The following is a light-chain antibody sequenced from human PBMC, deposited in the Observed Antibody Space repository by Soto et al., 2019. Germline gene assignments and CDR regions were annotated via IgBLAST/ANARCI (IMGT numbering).Light chain of an antibody. V-gene: IGLV1-40*01. CDR1: SPNIGTGYD. J-gene: IGLJ3*02. CDR2: GNN. CDR3: QSYDSSLSAWV. Sequence: QSVLTQPPSVSGAPGQRDTISCTGSSPNIGTGYDVHWYQQLPGTAPKLLIYGNNNRPSGVPDRFSGSKSGTSASLAITGLQAEDEADYYCQSYDSSLSAWVFGGGTKLTVL.